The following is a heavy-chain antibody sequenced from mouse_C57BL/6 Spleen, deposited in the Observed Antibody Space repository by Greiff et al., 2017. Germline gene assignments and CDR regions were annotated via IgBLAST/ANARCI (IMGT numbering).Heavy chain of an antibody. J-gene: IGHJ2*01. V-gene: IGHV5-16*01. CDR1: GFTFSDYY. CDR3: ARAGYGSNYFDY. CDR2: INYDGSST. D-gene: IGHD1-1*01. Sequence: GQLVESEGGLVQPGSSMKLSCTASGFTFSDYYMAWVRQVPEKGLEWVANINYDGSSTYYLDSLKSRFIISRDNAKNILYLQMSSLKSEDTATYYCARAGYGSNYFDYWGQGTTLTVSS.